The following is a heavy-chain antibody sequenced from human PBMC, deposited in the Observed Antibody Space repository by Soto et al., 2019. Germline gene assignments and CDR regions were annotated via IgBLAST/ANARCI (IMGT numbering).Heavy chain of an antibody. CDR3: ARDPDYGDYGTSPADDY. CDR2: INAGNGNT. V-gene: IGHV1-3*01. CDR1: GYSFTSYS. D-gene: IGHD4-17*01. J-gene: IGHJ4*02. Sequence: ASVKVSCKSSGYSFTSYSMHWARQAPGKRLEWMGWINAGNGNTKYSQKFQGRVTITRDTSASTAYMELSSLRSEDTAVYYCARDPDYGDYGTSPADDYWGQGTLVTVSS.